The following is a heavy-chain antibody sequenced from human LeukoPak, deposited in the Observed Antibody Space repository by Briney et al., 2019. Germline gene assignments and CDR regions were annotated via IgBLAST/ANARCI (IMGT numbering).Heavy chain of an antibody. J-gene: IGHJ4*02. D-gene: IGHD3-10*01. V-gene: IGHV1-2*02. CDR1: GYTFTGYY. Sequence: ASVKVSCKASGYTFTGYYMHWVRQAPGQGLEWMGWINPNTGGTNYAQKFQGRVTMTRDTSISTAYMELSRLRSDDTAVYHCARAIIMVRGVDYWGQGTLVTVSS. CDR3: ARAIIMVRGVDY. CDR2: INPNTGGT.